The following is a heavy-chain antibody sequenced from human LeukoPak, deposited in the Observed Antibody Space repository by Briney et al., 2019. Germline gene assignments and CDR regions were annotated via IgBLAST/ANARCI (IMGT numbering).Heavy chain of an antibody. D-gene: IGHD5-18*01. V-gene: IGHV4-59*01. CDR2: IYYSGST. Sequence: SETLSLTCTVSGGSISSYYWSWIRQPPGKGLEWIGYIYYSGSTNYNPSLKSRVTISVATAKNQFSLKLSSVTGADTAVYYCARTTEGGYTYDYFYYYYMDVWGKGTTVTISS. CDR3: ARTTEGGYTYDYFYYYYMDV. CDR1: GGSISSYY. J-gene: IGHJ6*03.